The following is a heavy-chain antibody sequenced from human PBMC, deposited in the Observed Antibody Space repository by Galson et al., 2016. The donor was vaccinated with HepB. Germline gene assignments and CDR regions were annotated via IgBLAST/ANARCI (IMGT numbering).Heavy chain of an antibody. CDR1: GFSFSNYW. D-gene: IGHD5-18*01. Sequence: SLRLSCAASGFSFSNYWMSWVRQAPGKGLEWVANIKQDGSEKNYVDSVQGRFTISRDNSKNTLYLQMNSLRAEDTAVYYCATPRGYSYGYWDDTTTDYWGQGTLVTVSS. J-gene: IGHJ4*02. V-gene: IGHV3-7*03. CDR2: IKQDGSEK. CDR3: ATPRGYSYGYWDDTTTDY.